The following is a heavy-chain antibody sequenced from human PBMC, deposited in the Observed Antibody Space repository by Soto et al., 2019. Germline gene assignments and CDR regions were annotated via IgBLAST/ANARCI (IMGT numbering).Heavy chain of an antibody. CDR3: ARDVGYCSGGSCYYYYMDV. D-gene: IGHD2-15*01. V-gene: IGHV3-64*01. J-gene: IGHJ6*03. CDR2: ISSNGGST. Sequence: GGSLRLSCAASGFTFSSYAMHWVRQAPGKGLEYVSAISSNGGSTYYANSVKGRFTISRDNSKNTLYLQMGSLRAEDMAVYYCARDVGYCSGGSCYYYYMDVWGKGTTVTVSS. CDR1: GFTFSSYA.